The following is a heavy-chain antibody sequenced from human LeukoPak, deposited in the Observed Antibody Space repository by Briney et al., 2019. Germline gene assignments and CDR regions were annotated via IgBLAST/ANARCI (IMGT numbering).Heavy chain of an antibody. Sequence: GASVKVSCKASGYTFTGYYMHWVRQAPGQGLEWMGWINPNSGGTNYAQKFQGRVTMTRDTSSSTAYMELSRLRSDDTAVYYCARVPGPSPGIAAAGSDAFDIWGQGTMVTVSS. D-gene: IGHD6-13*01. J-gene: IGHJ3*02. CDR2: INPNSGGT. CDR3: ARVPGPSPGIAAAGSDAFDI. CDR1: GYTFTGYY. V-gene: IGHV1-2*02.